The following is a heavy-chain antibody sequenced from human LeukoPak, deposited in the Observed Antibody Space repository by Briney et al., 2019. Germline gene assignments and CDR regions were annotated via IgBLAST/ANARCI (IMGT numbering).Heavy chain of an antibody. Sequence: PGGSLRLSCAAAGFTFSDYYMTWIRQAPGKGLEWISYISGSGTNIYHADSVKGRFTVSRDNAKNSLFLQMNSLRVEDTAVYYCARHKGHEQQLVLYFDYWGQGTLVTVSP. CDR3: ARHKGHEQQLVLYFDY. CDR2: ISGSGTNI. V-gene: IGHV3-11*01. CDR1: GFTFSDYY. D-gene: IGHD6-13*01. J-gene: IGHJ4*02.